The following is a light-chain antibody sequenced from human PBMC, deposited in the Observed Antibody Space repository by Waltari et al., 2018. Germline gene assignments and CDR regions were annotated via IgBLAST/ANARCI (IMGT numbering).Light chain of an antibody. CDR3: SSYAGSRIGL. J-gene: IGLJ2*01. Sequence: QAALTQSPSVSGSPGQSVTISCTGTSSDIGGYNRVSWYQQHPGKAPKLMIFEVSNRPSGVSDRFSGSKSGNTASLTISGLQAEDEADYYCSSYAGSRIGLFGGGTRLTVL. CDR2: EVS. V-gene: IGLV2-14*01. CDR1: SSDIGGYNR.